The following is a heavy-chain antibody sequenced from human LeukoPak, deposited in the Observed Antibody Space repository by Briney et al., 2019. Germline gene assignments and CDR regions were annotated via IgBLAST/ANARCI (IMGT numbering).Heavy chain of an antibody. J-gene: IGHJ4*02. CDR1: GYTFTSDA. CDR3: AREEYYGSGSLDY. V-gene: IGHV1-46*01. D-gene: IGHD3-10*01. Sequence: GSVKVSCKASGYTFTSDAMNWVREAPGQGLEWMGIINPSGGSTSYAQKFQGRVTMTRDTSTSTVYMELSSLRSDDTAVYCCAREEYYGSGSLDYWGQGTLVTVSS. CDR2: INPSGGST.